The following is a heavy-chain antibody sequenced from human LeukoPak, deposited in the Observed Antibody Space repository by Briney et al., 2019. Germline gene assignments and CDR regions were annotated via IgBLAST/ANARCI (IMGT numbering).Heavy chain of an antibody. D-gene: IGHD2-21*02. CDR2: IIPIFGTA. J-gene: IGHJ4*02. CDR3: ARGRYCGGDCYSALDY. Sequence: ASVKVSCKASGGTFSSYAISWVRQAPGQGLGWMGGIIPIFGTANYAQKFQGRVTITADESTSTAYMELSSLRSEDTAVYYCARGRYCGGDCYSALDYWGQGTLVTVSS. V-gene: IGHV1-69*13. CDR1: GGTFSSYA.